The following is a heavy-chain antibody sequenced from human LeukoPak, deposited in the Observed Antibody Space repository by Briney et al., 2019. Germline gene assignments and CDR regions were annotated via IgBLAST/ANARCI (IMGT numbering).Heavy chain of an antibody. D-gene: IGHD1-26*01. V-gene: IGHV1-24*01. CDR3: ATEKWELPRMDV. CDR1: GYTLTELS. Sequence: ASVKVSCKVSGYTLTELSMHWVRQAPGKGLEWMGGFDPEDGETIYAQKFQGRVTMTEGTSTDTAYMELSSLRSEDTAVYYCATEKWELPRMDVWGQGTTVTVSS. J-gene: IGHJ6*02. CDR2: FDPEDGET.